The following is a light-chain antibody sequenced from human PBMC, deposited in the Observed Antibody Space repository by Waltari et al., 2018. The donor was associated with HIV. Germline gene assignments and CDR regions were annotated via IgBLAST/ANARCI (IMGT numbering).Light chain of an antibody. J-gene: IGLJ2*01. CDR1: TNDLGSYKS. CDR2: EVS. Sequence: QSVLTQPASVSGSPGQSLTLSCTGTTNDLGSYKSVSWYQQSPDKAPKLIIYEVSNRPSGISSRFSGSKSGNTASLTISGLQADDEAYYHCSSYSRGALLFGGGTKVTVL. CDR3: SSYSRGALL. V-gene: IGLV2-14*01.